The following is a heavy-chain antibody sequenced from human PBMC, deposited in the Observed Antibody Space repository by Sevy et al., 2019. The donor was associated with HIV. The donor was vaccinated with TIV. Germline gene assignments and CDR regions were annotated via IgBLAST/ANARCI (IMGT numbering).Heavy chain of an antibody. CDR3: ARGPVVVAAIYYYYGMDV. CDR1: GFTFSSYA. D-gene: IGHD2-15*01. J-gene: IGHJ6*02. V-gene: IGHV3-30*04. Sequence: RGSLRLSCAASGFTFSSYAMHWVRQAPGKGLERVAVISYDGSNKYYADSVKGRFTVSRDNSKNTLYLQINSLRAEDTAVYYCARGPVVVAAIYYYYGMDVWGQGTTVTVSS. CDR2: ISYDGSNK.